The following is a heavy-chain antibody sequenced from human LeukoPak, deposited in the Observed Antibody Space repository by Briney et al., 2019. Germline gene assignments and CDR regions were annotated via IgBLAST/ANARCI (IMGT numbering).Heavy chain of an antibody. V-gene: IGHV3-48*01. CDR3: ARDRDSGSYYDAFDI. CDR2: ISSSSSTI. CDR1: GFTFSSYS. J-gene: IGHJ3*02. Sequence: GGSLRLSCAASGFTFSSYSMNWVRQAPGKGLEWVSYISSSSSTIYYADSVKGRFTISRDNAKNSLYLRMNSLRAEDTAVYYCARDRDSGSYYDAFDIWGQGTMVTVSS. D-gene: IGHD1-26*01.